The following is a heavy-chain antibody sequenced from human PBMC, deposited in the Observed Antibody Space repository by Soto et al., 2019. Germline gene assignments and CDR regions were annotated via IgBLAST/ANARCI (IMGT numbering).Heavy chain of an antibody. CDR3: AKDQSTSGRSCHALDV. J-gene: IGHJ6*02. V-gene: IGHV3-30*18. D-gene: IGHD2-15*01. CDR1: EFTFSSYA. CDR2: VSNDGSNK. Sequence: QVQLVESGGGVVQPGESLRLSCAASEFTFSSYAMHWVRQAPGKGLEWVAVVSNDGSNKYYADSVKGRFTISRDNSKNTVNLQMNSLRAEDTAVYCCAKDQSTSGRSCHALDVWGQGTTVTVSS.